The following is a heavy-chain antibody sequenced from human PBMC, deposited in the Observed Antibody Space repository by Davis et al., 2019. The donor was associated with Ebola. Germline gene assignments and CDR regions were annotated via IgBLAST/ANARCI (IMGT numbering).Heavy chain of an antibody. D-gene: IGHD3-10*01. CDR3: ARGAALPWFGDLLLGGMDV. CDR2: IYYSGST. CDR1: GGSISSSSYY. Sequence: SETLSLTCTVSGGSISSSSYYWGWIRQPPGKGLEWIGSIYYSGSTYYNPSLKSRVTISLDTSKNHFSLNLNSVTAADTAVYYCARGAALPWFGDLLLGGMDVWGKGTTVTVSS. V-gene: IGHV4-39*07. J-gene: IGHJ6*04.